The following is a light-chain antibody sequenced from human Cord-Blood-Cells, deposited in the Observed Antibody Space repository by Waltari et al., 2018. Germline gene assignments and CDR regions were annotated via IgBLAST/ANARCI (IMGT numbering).Light chain of an antibody. CDR3: QQYGSSPPNT. V-gene: IGKV3-20*01. J-gene: IGKJ4*01. CDR2: GAS. Sequence: EIVLTQSPGTLSLSPGERATLSCRGSQSVSSSYLAWYQQKPGQAPRLLIYGASSRATGIPDRFSGSGSGTYFTLTISRLEPEDFAVYYCQQYGSSPPNTFGGGTKVEIK. CDR1: QSVSSSY.